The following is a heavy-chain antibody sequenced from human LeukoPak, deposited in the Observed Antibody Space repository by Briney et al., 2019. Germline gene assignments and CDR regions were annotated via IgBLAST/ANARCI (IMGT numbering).Heavy chain of an antibody. V-gene: IGHV4-4*02. Sequence: SGTLSLTCGVSGGSITNTNYWTWVRQPPGKGLEWIGEVNLQGSTNYNPSLMGRVAISVNTSENHISLQLTSVTAADTAVYYCAREGGPYRPLDYSGQGTLVTVSS. J-gene: IGHJ4*02. CDR1: GGSITNTNY. CDR2: VNLQGST. CDR3: AREGGPYRPLDY.